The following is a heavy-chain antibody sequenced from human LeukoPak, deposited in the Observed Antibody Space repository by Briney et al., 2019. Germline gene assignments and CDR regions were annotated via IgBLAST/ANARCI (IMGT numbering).Heavy chain of an antibody. CDR1: GYSFTGYW. CDR3: ALLQGGSGWYTGYFDY. V-gene: IGHV5-51*01. J-gene: IGHJ4*02. Sequence: GESLKIFCKGSGYSFTGYWIGWVRQMPGKGLEWMGIIYPGDSDTRYSPSFQGQVTISADKSISTAYLQWSSLKASDTAMYYCALLQGGSGWYTGYFDYWGQGTLVTVSS. D-gene: IGHD6-19*01. CDR2: IYPGDSDT.